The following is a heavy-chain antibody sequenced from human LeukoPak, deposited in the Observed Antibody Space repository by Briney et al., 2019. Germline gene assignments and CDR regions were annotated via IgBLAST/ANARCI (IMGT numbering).Heavy chain of an antibody. D-gene: IGHD3-10*01. CDR3: ARVRRYYYGSGSPRDTLSWGGELDY. CDR1: GFTFSSSA. CDR2: ISASGGST. Sequence: PGGSLRLSCAASGFTFSSSAMSWVRQVPGKGLEWVSGISASGGSTSYADSVRGRFTISRDNSKNTLYAQMNSLRDEDTAVYYCARVRRYYYGSGSPRDTLSWGGELDYWGQGTLVTVSS. V-gene: IGHV3-23*01. J-gene: IGHJ4*02.